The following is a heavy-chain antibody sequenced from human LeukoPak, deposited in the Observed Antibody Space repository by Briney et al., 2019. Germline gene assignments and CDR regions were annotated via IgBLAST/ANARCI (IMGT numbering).Heavy chain of an antibody. Sequence: PGGSLRLSCAASGFTFSTYSMNWVRRAPGKGLEWVSYLSSSSSTIYYADSVKGRFTISRDNAKNSLYLQMNSLRDEDTAVYYCARDAGGYTSVYAFDIWGQGTMVTVSS. CDR1: GFTFSTYS. J-gene: IGHJ3*02. D-gene: IGHD2-15*01. CDR3: ARDAGGYTSVYAFDI. CDR2: LSSSSSTI. V-gene: IGHV3-48*02.